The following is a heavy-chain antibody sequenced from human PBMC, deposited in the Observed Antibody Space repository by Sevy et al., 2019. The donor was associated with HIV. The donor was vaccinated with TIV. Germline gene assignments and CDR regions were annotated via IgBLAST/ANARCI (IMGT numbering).Heavy chain of an antibody. V-gene: IGHV4-59*01. Sequence: SETLSLTCTVSGVSISNYYWAWIRQPPGKGLECVGFSGSTNYNPSLKSRVTTSVDTSKNHFSLKLSSVTVADTAIYYCARGGPNQHQLDYFDYLGQGTLVTVSS. CDR1: GVSISNYY. CDR2: SGST. J-gene: IGHJ4*02. CDR3: ARGGPNQHQLDYFDY. D-gene: IGHD6-13*01.